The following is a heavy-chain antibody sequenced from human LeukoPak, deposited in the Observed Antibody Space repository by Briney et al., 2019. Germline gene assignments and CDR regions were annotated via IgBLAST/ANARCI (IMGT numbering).Heavy chain of an antibody. D-gene: IGHD2-2*01. J-gene: IGHJ5*02. CDR1: GGSISSGGYY. V-gene: IGHV4-31*03. CDR3: ARAKVVPAAVDPNNWFDP. CDR2: IYYSGST. Sequence: SQTLSLTCTVSGGSISSGGYYWSWIRQHPGKGLEWIGYIYYSGSTYYNPSLKSRVTISVDTSKNQFSLKLSSVTAADTAVYYCARAKVVPAAVDPNNWFDPWGQGTLVTVSS.